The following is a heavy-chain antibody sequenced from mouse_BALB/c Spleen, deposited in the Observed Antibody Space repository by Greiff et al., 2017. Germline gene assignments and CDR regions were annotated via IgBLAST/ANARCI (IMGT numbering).Heavy chain of an antibody. CDR2: IYPGGGYT. D-gene: IGHD1-1*01. CDR3: ARSTLGSSYQGFAY. Sequence: QVQLQQSGAELVRPGTSVKISCKASGYTFTNYWLGWVKQRPGHGLEWIGDIYPGGGYTNYNEKFKGKATLTADTSSSTAYMQLSSLTSEDSAVYFCARSTLGSSYQGFAYWGQGTLVTVSA. CDR1: GYTFTNYW. V-gene: IGHV1-63*02. J-gene: IGHJ3*01.